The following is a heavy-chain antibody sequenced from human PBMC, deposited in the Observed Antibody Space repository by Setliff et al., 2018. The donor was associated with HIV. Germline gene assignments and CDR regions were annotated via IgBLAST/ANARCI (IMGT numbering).Heavy chain of an antibody. CDR3: ARVKGLRVRNWNDRPNASDL. V-gene: IGHV1-46*01. Sequence: ASVKVSCKASGYTFTSYFIQWVRQAPGQGLEWMGIIYPSGGSTTYAPKFQGRATMTRDTSTSTVYMDLSGLRSDDTAVYYCARVKGLRVRNWNDRPNASDLWGQGTMVTVSS. D-gene: IGHD1-1*01. J-gene: IGHJ3*01. CDR2: IYPSGGST. CDR1: GYTFTSYF.